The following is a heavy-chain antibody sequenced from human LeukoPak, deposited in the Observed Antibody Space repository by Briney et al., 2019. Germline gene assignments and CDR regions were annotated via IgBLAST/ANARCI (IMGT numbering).Heavy chain of an antibody. D-gene: IGHD3-16*01. Sequence: PSETLSLTCTVSGGSISTYYWTWIRQPAGKGLEWIGRIFNLGITKYNPSLKSRVTMSVDTSKNQFSLKLTSVTAAGTAVYYCARGVWDSRDPLSYYFDHWGQGTLVAVSS. CDR3: ARGVWDSRDPLSYYFDH. CDR1: GGSISTYY. V-gene: IGHV4-4*07. J-gene: IGHJ4*02. CDR2: IFNLGIT.